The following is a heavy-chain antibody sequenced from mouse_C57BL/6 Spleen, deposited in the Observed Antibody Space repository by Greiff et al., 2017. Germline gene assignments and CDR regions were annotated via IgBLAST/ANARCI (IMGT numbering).Heavy chain of an antibody. CDR1: GYAFTNYL. D-gene: IGHD4-1*01. V-gene: IGHV1-54*01. J-gene: IGHJ3*01. CDR2: INPGSGGT. CDR3: ARGRELGLFAY. Sequence: QVQLQQSGAELVRPGTSVKVSCKASGYAFTNYLIAWVKQRPGQGLEWIGVINPGSGGTNYNEKFKSKATLTADKSSSTAYMQLSSLTSEDSAVYFCARGRELGLFAYWGQGTLVTVSA.